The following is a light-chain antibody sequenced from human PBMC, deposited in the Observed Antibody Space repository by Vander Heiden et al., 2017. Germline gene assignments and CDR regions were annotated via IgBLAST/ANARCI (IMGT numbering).Light chain of an antibody. CDR1: RSVSSSF. CDR2: AAS. J-gene: IGKJ1*01. CDR3: QQSGSSPWT. V-gene: IGKV3-20*01. Sequence: EIVLTQSPGPLPLSPGERATLPCRASRSVSSSFLAWYQQKPGLAPRLLIYAASSRAAGIADRFSGSGSGTDFTLTISRLEPEDFAVYYCQQSGSSPWTFGQGTKVEIK.